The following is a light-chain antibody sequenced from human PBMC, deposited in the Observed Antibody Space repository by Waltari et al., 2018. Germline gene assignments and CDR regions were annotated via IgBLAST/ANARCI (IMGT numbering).Light chain of an antibody. CDR3: QQYINWPPYT. V-gene: IGKV3-15*01. CDR2: GAS. Sequence: ETVMTQSPATLSVSQGERATRTCRASQSVSSNLAWYQQKPGQAPRLLIYGASTRATGIPARFSGSGSGTEFTLTISSLQSEDFAVYYCQQYINWPPYTFGQGTKLEIK. J-gene: IGKJ2*01. CDR1: QSVSSN.